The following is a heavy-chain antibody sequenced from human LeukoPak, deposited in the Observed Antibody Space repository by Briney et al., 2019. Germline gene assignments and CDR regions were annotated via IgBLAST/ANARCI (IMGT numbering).Heavy chain of an antibody. CDR1: GFTFSSHA. Sequence: PGRSLRLSCAASGFTFSSHAMHWVRQAPGKGLEWVAVISYDGSNKYYADSVKGRFTISRDNSKNTLYLQMNSLRAEDTAVYYCARSGSGTMVRGGFDPWGQGTLVTVSS. D-gene: IGHD3-10*01. J-gene: IGHJ5*02. V-gene: IGHV3-30*04. CDR3: ARSGSGTMVRGGFDP. CDR2: ISYDGSNK.